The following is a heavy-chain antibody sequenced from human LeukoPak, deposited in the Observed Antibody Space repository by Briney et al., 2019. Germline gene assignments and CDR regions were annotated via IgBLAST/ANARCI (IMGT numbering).Heavy chain of an antibody. V-gene: IGHV4-59*01. Sequence: SETLSLTCTVSGGSISSYYWSWIRQPPGKGLEWIGYIYYSGSTNYNPSLKSRVTISVDTSKNQFSLKLSSVTAADTAVYYCARDRYTAMVTGFDYWGQGTLVTVSS. D-gene: IGHD5-18*01. CDR1: GGSISSYY. J-gene: IGHJ4*02. CDR2: IYYSGST. CDR3: ARDRYTAMVTGFDY.